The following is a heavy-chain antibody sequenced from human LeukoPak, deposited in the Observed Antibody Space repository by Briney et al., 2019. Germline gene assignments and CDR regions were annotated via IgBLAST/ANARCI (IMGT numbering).Heavy chain of an antibody. CDR1: GGSISSSSYY. D-gene: IGHD4-23*01. CDR3: ARGYGGNFGGDAFDI. J-gene: IGHJ3*02. CDR2: IYYSGST. Sequence: TPSETLSLTCTVSGGSISSSSYYWGWIRQPPGKGLEWIGSIYYSGSTYYNPSLKSRVTISVDTSKNQFSLKLSSVTAADTAVYYCARGYGGNFGGDAFDIWGQGTMVTVSS. V-gene: IGHV4-39*01.